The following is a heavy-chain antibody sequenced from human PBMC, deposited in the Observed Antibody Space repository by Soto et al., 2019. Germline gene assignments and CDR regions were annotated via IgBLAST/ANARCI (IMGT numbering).Heavy chain of an antibody. D-gene: IGHD6-6*01. CDR1: GCTFSSYA. CDR2: ISGSGGST. J-gene: IGHJ4*02. V-gene: IGHV3-23*01. CDR3: AKMDRMSIAALLFDY. Sequence: XGARRLSFSAAGCTFSSYAMGSVRQAPGKGLEWVSAISGSGGSTYYADSVKGRFTISRDNSKNTLYLQMNRLRAQDTAVYYCAKMDRMSIAALLFDYWGQGTLVTVSS.